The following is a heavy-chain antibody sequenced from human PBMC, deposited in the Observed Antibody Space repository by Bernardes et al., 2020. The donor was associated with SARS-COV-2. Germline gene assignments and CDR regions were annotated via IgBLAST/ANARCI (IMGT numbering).Heavy chain of an antibody. CDR1: GYTFTGYY. CDR3: ARDIRVGGTYDC. CDR2: INPNSGGT. V-gene: IGHV1-2*02. Sequence: ASMKVSCKASGYTFTGYYMHWVRQAPGQGLEWMGWINPNSGGTNYAQNFQGRVTMTRDTSISTAYMELSRLRSDDTAVYYCARDIRVGGTYDCWGQGTLVTVSS. D-gene: IGHD1-26*01. J-gene: IGHJ4*02.